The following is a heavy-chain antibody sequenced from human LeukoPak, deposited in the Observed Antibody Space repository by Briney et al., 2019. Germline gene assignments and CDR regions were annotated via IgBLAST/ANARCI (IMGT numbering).Heavy chain of an antibody. CDR3: ARNYGDCVYYFDY. CDR2: IIPIFGTA. J-gene: IGHJ4*02. V-gene: IGHV1-69*05. Sequence: SVKVSCKASGYTFTGYYMHWVRQAPGQGLEWMGGIIPIFGTANYAQKFQGRVTITTDESTSTAYMELSSLRSEDTAVYYCARNYGDCVYYFDYWGQGTLVTVSS. CDR1: GYTFTGYY. D-gene: IGHD4-17*01.